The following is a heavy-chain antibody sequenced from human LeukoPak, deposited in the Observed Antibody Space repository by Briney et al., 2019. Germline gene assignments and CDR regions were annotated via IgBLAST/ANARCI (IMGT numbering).Heavy chain of an antibody. D-gene: IGHD1-14*01. CDR3: ARVRMSITDV. V-gene: IGHV3-48*03. CDR1: GFAFTYSE. CDR2: ISTTGSAI. Sequence: PGGSLRLSCIASGFAFTYSEMTWVRQAPGEGLEWVSYISTTGSAIHYADSLKGRFTISRDNAKNSVYLQMNSLRAEDTGVYYCARVRMSITDVWGQGTTVTVSS. J-gene: IGHJ6*02.